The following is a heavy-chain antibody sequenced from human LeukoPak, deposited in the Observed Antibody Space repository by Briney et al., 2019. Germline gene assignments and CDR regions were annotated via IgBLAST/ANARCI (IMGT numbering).Heavy chain of an antibody. CDR2: ISGSGAGA. V-gene: IGHV3-23*01. Sequence: PGGSLRLSCAASGFSFSSSAMTWVRQAPGKGLEWVSAISGSGAGAYYADSVKGRFTISRDISKNTLYLQMDGLRAEDTAVYYCARSISVRYSFDCWGQGTLVTVSS. CDR1: GFSFSSSA. CDR3: ARSISVRYSFDC. J-gene: IGHJ4*02. D-gene: IGHD1-26*01.